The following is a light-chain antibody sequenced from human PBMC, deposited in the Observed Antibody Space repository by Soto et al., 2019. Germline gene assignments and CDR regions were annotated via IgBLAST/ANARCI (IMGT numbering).Light chain of an antibody. CDR2: GAS. V-gene: IGKV3D-20*02. CDR1: LSASNNY. CDR3: QQRSNWPPSIT. J-gene: IGKJ5*01. Sequence: IVLTHSPGTLSLSPVETAPLSLRTTLSASNNYLAWYQQNPGQAPRLLIYGASNRDTGIPDRFSGSGSGTDFTRTSSSLEPEDFAVYYCQQRSNWPPSITFGQGTRLEI.